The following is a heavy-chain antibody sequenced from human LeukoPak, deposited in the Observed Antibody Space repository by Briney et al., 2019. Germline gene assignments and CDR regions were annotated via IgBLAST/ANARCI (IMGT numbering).Heavy chain of an antibody. D-gene: IGHD3-3*01. CDR1: GFTFSSYW. J-gene: IGHJ5*02. V-gene: IGHV3-7*01. CDR3: ARDGSITIFGVVIIRNWFDP. Sequence: PGGSLRLSCAASGFTFSSYWMSWVRQAPGKGREWVANIKQDGSEKYCVDSVKGRFTISRDNAKNSLYLQMNSLRAEDTAVYYCARDGSITIFGVVIIRNWFDPWGQGTLVTVSS. CDR2: IKQDGSEK.